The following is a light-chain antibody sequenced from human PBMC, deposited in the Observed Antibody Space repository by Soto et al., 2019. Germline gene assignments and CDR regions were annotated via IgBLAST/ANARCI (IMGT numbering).Light chain of an antibody. V-gene: IGKV1-5*01. CDR2: GAS. CDR1: QSIGTW. J-gene: IGKJ1*01. Sequence: DIQMTQSPSTLSASVGDRVTITCRASQSIGTWLAWYQQKPGKAPKVLIYGASSLESGVPSRFSGSGSGTEFTLTISGLQPDDFATYYCQQYETFSGTFGPGTKVDIK. CDR3: QQYETFSGT.